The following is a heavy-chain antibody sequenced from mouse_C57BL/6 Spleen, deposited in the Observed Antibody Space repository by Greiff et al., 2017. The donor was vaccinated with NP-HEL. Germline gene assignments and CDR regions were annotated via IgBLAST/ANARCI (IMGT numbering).Heavy chain of an antibody. D-gene: IGHD2-4*01. Sequence: EVNLVESGGGLVKPGGSLKLSCAASGFTFSDYGMHWVRQAPEKGLEWVAYISSGSSTFYYADTVKGRFTISRDNAKNTLFLQMTSLRSEDTAMYYCARERDYDGDYWGQGTTLTVSS. CDR2: ISSGSSTF. V-gene: IGHV5-17*01. J-gene: IGHJ2*01. CDR3: ARERDYDGDY. CDR1: GFTFSDYG.